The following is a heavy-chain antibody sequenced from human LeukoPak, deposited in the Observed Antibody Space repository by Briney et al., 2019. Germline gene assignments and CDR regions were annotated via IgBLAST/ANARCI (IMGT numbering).Heavy chain of an antibody. CDR3: ARIMATLDY. Sequence: SETLSLTCTVSGGSISSRSYYWGWIRQPPGKGLEWIGSLYYSGSTYYNPSLKSRVTISVDTSKNQFSLRLSSVTAADTAVYYCARIMATLDYWGQGTLVTVSS. CDR1: GGSISSRSYY. D-gene: IGHD5-24*01. J-gene: IGHJ4*02. V-gene: IGHV4-39*07. CDR2: LYYSGST.